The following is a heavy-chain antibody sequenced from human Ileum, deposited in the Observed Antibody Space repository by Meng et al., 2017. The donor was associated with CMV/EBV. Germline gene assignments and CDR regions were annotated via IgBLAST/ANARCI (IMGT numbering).Heavy chain of an antibody. J-gene: IGHJ5*02. D-gene: IGHD3-16*01. CDR2: IDPSGSR. CDR1: GGSISGYC. CDR3: ARECVGEGDNCQWDYWFDP. Sequence: QVQLGEPGPGRVRPSETLSLPRSVSGGSISGYCWSWVRQPAGKRLEWIGRIDPSGSRNYNPSLRDRITVSVDTSKNQFSLRLTSVTAADTAVYYCARECVGEGDNCQWDYWFDPWGHGTLVTVSS. V-gene: IGHV4-4*07.